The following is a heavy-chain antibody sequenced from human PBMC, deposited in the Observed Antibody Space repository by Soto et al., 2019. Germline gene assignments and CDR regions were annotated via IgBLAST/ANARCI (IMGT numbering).Heavy chain of an antibody. CDR1: GYAITIYH. V-gene: IGHV1-18*01. CDR2: ITAYNCST. J-gene: IGHJ6*02. Sequence: LLKLSCKASGYAITIYHISCVLQAPGQGLERMGCITAYNCSTNYEQKLQRRVTMTTDTYTSTDYMELRSVRSEDTAVYCGPRVQTYKSKEAKWELLLHYGMDVWGQGTTVTVSS. CDR3: PRVQTYKSKEAKWELLLHYGMDV. D-gene: IGHD1-26*01.